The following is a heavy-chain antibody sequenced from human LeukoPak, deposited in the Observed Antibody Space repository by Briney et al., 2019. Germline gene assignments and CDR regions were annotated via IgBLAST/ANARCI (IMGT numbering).Heavy chain of an antibody. J-gene: IGHJ4*02. CDR3: ARGSGSYDY. Sequence: GSLRLSCAASGFTFSSYSMNWVRQPPGKGLEWIGEVNHSGSTNYNPSLKSRVTISVDTSKNQFSLKLSSVTAADTAVYYCARGSGSYDYWGQGTLVTVSS. CDR1: GFTFSSYS. CDR2: VNHSGST. D-gene: IGHD1-26*01. V-gene: IGHV4-34*01.